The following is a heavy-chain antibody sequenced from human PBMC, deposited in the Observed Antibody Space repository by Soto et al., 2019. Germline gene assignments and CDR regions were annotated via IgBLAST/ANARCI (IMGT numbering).Heavy chain of an antibody. CDR3: AQRGGVGANIFHFDD. CDR2: IYWDDDT. V-gene: IGHV2-5*02. J-gene: IGHJ4*02. Sequence: QITLKESGPTLSKPTQTLTLTCTFSGFSLRATGVSVGWIRQPPGQALEWLALIYWDDDTRYSPSLTSRLTITKHTSKNPVVLTMTNLDPVDTATYYCAQRGGVGANIFHFDDWGQGTLVAVGS. CDR1: GFSLRATGVS. D-gene: IGHD1-26*01.